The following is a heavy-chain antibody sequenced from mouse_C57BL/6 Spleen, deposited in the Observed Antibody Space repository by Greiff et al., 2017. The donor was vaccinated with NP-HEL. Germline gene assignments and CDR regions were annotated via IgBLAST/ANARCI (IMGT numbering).Heavy chain of an antibody. D-gene: IGHD2-4*01. CDR2: ISSGSSTI. J-gene: IGHJ4*01. CDR3: AREGDYGYAMDY. V-gene: IGHV5-17*01. Sequence: DVKLVESGGGLVKPGGSLKLSCAASGFTFSDYGMHWVRQAPEKGLEWVAYISSGSSTIYYADTVKGRFTISRDNAKNTLFLQMTSLRSEDTAMYYCAREGDYGYAMDYWGQGTSVTVSS. CDR1: GFTFSDYG.